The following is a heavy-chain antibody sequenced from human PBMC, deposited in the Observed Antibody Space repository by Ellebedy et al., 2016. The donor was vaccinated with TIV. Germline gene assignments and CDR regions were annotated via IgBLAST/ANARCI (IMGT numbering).Heavy chain of an antibody. CDR3: ARDGIVGGTTEYYFDY. V-gene: IGHV3-74*01. J-gene: IGHJ4*02. Sequence: GGSLRLSCAASGFTFSSNWMHWVRQAPGKGLVWVSRINSDGRSTTYADSVKGRFTISRDNAKNTLYLQMNSLRAEDTAVYYCARDGIVGGTTEYYFDYWGQGPRSPSPQ. D-gene: IGHD1-26*01. CDR2: INSDGRST. CDR1: GFTFSSNW.